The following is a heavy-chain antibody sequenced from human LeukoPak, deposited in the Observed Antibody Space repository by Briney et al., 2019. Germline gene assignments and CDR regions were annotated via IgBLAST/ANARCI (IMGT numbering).Heavy chain of an antibody. CDR1: GGSFSGYY. CDR2: INHSGST. Sequence: SETLSLTCAVYGGSFSGYYRSWIRQPPGKGLEWIGEINHSGSTNYNPSLKSRVTISVDTSKNQFSLKLSSVTAADTAVYYCARTTRLRMDNWFDPWGQGTLVTVSS. V-gene: IGHV4-34*01. J-gene: IGHJ5*02. D-gene: IGHD1-1*01. CDR3: ARTTRLRMDNWFDP.